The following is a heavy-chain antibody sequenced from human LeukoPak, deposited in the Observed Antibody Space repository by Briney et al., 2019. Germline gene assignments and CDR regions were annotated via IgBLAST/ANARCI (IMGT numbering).Heavy chain of an antibody. D-gene: IGHD6-19*01. CDR1: GFTFSSYG. CDR3: AKVGSKYSSGWSVDY. Sequence: PGRSLRLSCAASGFTFSSYGMHWIRQAPGKGLEWVAVIWYDGSNKYYADSVKGRFTISRDNSKNTLYLQMNSLRAEDTAVYYCAKVGSKYSSGWSVDYWGQGTLVTVSS. J-gene: IGHJ4*02. CDR2: IWYDGSNK. V-gene: IGHV3-33*06.